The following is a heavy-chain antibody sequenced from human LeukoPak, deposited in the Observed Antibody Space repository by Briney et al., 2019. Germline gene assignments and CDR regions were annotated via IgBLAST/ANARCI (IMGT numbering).Heavy chain of an antibody. J-gene: IGHJ3*02. CDR2: ISYDGSNK. D-gene: IGHD6-13*01. CDR3: AKEYSSSWYPIEDDAFDI. V-gene: IGHV3-30*18. Sequence: PGGSLRLSCAASGFTFSSYGMHWVRQAPGKGLEWVAVISYDGSNKYYADSVKGRFTTSRDNSKNTLYLQMNSLRAEDTAVYYCAKEYSSSWYPIEDDAFDIWGQGTMVTVSS. CDR1: GFTFSSYG.